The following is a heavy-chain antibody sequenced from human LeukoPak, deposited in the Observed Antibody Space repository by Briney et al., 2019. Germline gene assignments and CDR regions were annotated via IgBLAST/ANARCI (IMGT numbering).Heavy chain of an antibody. V-gene: IGHV3-21*01. CDR1: GFTFSSYS. Sequence: GGSLRLSCAASGFTFSSYSMDWVRQAPGKGLEWVSSISSSSSYIYYADSVKGRFTISRDNAKNSLYLQMNSLRAEDTALYYCASIAAASTGSKLDYWGQGTLVTVSS. CDR3: ASIAAASTGSKLDY. J-gene: IGHJ4*02. CDR2: ISSSSSYI. D-gene: IGHD6-13*01.